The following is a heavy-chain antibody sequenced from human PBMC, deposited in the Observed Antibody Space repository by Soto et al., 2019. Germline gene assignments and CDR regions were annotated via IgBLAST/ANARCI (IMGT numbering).Heavy chain of an antibody. V-gene: IGHV3-9*01. Sequence: EVQLVESGGGLVQPGRSLRLSCAASGFTFDDYAMHWVRQAPGKGLEWVSGISWNSGSIGYADSVKGRFTISRDNAXXSLYLQMNSLRAEDTALYYCAKDDYGDYERGDFDIWGQGTMVTVSS. J-gene: IGHJ3*02. CDR1: GFTFDDYA. D-gene: IGHD4-17*01. CDR3: AKDDYGDYERGDFDI. CDR2: ISWNSGSI.